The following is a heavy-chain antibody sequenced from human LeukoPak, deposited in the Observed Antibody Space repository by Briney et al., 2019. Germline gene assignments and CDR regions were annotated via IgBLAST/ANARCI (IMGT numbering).Heavy chain of an antibody. J-gene: IGHJ6*02. CDR3: ARVASPSLKSYSGMDA. D-gene: IGHD2-2*01. CDR2: ISYDGSNK. V-gene: IGHV3-30-3*01. Sequence: GGSLRLSCAASGFTFSSYAMHWVRQAPGKGLEWVAVISYDGSNKYYADSVKGRFTFSRDNSKNTLYLQMNSLRAEDTAVYYCARVASPSLKSYSGMDASGQATTVTVS. CDR1: GFTFSSYA.